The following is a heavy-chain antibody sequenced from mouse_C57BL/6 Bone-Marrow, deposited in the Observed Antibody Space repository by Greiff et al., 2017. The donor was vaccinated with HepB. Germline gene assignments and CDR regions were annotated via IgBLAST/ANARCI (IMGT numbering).Heavy chain of an antibody. V-gene: IGHV1-81*01. CDR1: GYTFTSYG. D-gene: IGHD1-1*01. CDR3: ARDCYSSSCVGYFDY. J-gene: IGHJ2*01. CDR2: ISPRSGNT. Sequence: QVQLQPSGAELARPGDSVKLSCKASGYTFTSYGISWVKQRPGQGLEWIGEISPRSGNTYYNENFKGKATLTADNSSSTAYMELRSLTSEDSAVYFCARDCYSSSCVGYFDYWGQGTTLTVSS.